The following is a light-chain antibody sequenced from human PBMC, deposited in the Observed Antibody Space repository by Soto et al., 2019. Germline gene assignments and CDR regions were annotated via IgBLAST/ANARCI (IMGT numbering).Light chain of an antibody. CDR3: QQFYSLPLT. CDR2: WAS. CDR1: QSVLYSSNNKNH. V-gene: IGKV4-1*01. Sequence: DIVMTQSPDSLAVSLGERATINCKSSQSVLYSSNNKNHLAWYQQKPGQPPKLVIDWASTREPGVPDRFSGSESVTDFTLTINSLQAEDLAVAYCQQFYSLPLTFRGGPKVQIK. J-gene: IGKJ4*01.